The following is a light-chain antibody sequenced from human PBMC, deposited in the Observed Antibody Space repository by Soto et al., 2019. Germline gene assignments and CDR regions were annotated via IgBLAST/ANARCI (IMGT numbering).Light chain of an antibody. CDR2: DVS. CDR1: SSDVGSSNG. J-gene: IGLJ1*01. Sequence: QSVLTQPPSVSGSPGQSVAISCTGTSSDVGSSNGVSWYQQPPGTAPKLMIYDVSNRPSGVPDRFSGSKSGNTASLTISGLQAEDEADYYCSSYTTSSTYVFGTGTKVTVL. CDR3: SSYTTSSTYV. V-gene: IGLV2-18*02.